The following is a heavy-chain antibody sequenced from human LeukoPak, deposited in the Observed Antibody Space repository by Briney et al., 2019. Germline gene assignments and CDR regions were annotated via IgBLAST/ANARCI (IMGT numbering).Heavy chain of an antibody. CDR1: GYTFTSYY. D-gene: IGHD3-16*02. V-gene: IGHV1-46*01. CDR2: INPSGGST. CDR3: ARSGVYVCGSYRNEGAFDI. J-gene: IGHJ3*02. Sequence: ASVKVSCKASGYTFTSYYMHWVRQAPGQGLEWMGIINPSGGSTSYAQKFQGRVTMTTDMSTSTAYMELSSLRSEDTAVYYCARSGVYVCGSYRNEGAFDIWGQGTMVTVSS.